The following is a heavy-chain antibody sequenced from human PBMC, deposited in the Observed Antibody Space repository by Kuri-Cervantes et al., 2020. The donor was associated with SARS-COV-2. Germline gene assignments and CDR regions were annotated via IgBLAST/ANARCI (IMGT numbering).Heavy chain of an antibody. CDR2: INHSGSA. CDR3: ARAAEYYFDY. V-gene: IGHV4-34*01. J-gene: IGHJ4*02. CDR1: GGSFRGYY. Sequence: GSLRLSCAVYGGSFRGYYWSWIRQPPGKGLEWIGEINHSGSANYNPSLKSRVTISVDTSKNQFSLKLSSVTAADTAVYYCARAAEYYFDYWGQGTLVTVSS.